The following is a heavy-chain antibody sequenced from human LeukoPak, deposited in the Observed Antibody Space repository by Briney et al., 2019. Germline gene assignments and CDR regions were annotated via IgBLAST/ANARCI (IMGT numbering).Heavy chain of an antibody. CDR2: INSDGSST. V-gene: IGHV3-74*01. CDR1: GFTFSSYS. D-gene: IGHD5-18*01. J-gene: IGHJ5*02. Sequence: GGSLRLSCAASGFTFSSYSMNWVRQAPGKGLVWVSRINSDGSSTIYADYVKGRFTISRDNAKNTLYLQMNGLRAEDTAIYYCTRNWIHDSWGQGTLVTVSS. CDR3: TRNWIHDS.